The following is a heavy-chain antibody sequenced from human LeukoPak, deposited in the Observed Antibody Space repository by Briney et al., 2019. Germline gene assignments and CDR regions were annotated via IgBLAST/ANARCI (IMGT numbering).Heavy chain of an antibody. Sequence: PGGSLRLSCATSGFTFSSYGMHWVRQAPGKGLELVAFIRYDGSNKYYADSVKGRFTISRDNSKNTLYLQMNSLRAEDTAVYYCAKVESGGYYDSSGYYHHAFDIWGQGTMVTVSS. CDR1: GFTFSSYG. V-gene: IGHV3-30*02. J-gene: IGHJ3*02. CDR2: IRYDGSNK. D-gene: IGHD3-22*01. CDR3: AKVESGGYYDSSGYYHHAFDI.